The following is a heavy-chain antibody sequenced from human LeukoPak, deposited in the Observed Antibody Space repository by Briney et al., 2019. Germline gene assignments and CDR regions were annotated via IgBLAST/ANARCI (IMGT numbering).Heavy chain of an antibody. V-gene: IGHV3-23*01. J-gene: IGHJ4*02. CDR2: ISGNGGST. CDR3: AKAGGYSYGSQYFDY. Sequence: GGSLRLSCAASGFTFSSYGMSWVRQAPGKGLEWVSAISGNGGSTYYADSVKGRFTISRDNSKNTLYLQMNSLRAEDTAVYYCAKAGGYSYGSQYFDYWGQGTLVTVSS. D-gene: IGHD5-18*01. CDR1: GFTFSSYG.